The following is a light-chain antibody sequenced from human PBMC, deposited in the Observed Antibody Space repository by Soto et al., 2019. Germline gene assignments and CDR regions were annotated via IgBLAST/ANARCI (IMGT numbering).Light chain of an antibody. CDR2: DVN. J-gene: IGLJ2*01. Sequence: QSVLTQPASVSGAPGQSITISCTGTSSDVGAYNYVSWYQQHPGKAPKLMIYDVNIRPSGVSNRFSGSKSGNTASRTISGLQAGDEADYYCTSWTTSTTMKFGGGTKVTVL. CDR1: SSDVGAYNY. V-gene: IGLV2-14*01. CDR3: TSWTTSTTMK.